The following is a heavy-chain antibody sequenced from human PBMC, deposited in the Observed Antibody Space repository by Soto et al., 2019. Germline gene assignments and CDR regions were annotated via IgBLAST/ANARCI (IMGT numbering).Heavy chain of an antibody. J-gene: IGHJ1*01. Sequence: SETLSLTCTVSGGSISSSSYYWGWIRQPPGKGLEWIGSIYYSGSTYHNPSLKSRVTISVDTSKNQFSLKLSSVTAADTAVYYCARGLPIAHWGQGTLVTVSS. CDR1: GGSISSSSYY. D-gene: IGHD3-16*01. CDR3: ARGLPIAH. CDR2: IYYSGST. V-gene: IGHV4-39*01.